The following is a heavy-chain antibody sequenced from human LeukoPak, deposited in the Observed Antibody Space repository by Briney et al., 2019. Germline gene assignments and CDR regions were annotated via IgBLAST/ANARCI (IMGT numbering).Heavy chain of an antibody. D-gene: IGHD5-12*01. J-gene: IGHJ4*02. CDR3: ARDLAN. V-gene: IGHV3-33*01. CDR1: GFTFSSYG. Sequence: PGRSLRLSCAASGFTFSSYGMHWVRQAPGKGLEWVAVIWYDGSNKYYADAVKGRVTISRDNSKNTLYLQINSLRAEDTAVYYCARDLANWGQGTLVTVSS. CDR2: IWYDGSNK.